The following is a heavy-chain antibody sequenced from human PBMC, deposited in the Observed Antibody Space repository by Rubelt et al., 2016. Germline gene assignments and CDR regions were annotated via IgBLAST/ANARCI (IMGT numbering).Heavy chain of an antibody. CDR1: GFTFSSYG. CDR3: AKGASSWSRSEFDY. CDR2: ISYDGSNK. Sequence: VQLVESGGGLVQPGGSLRLSCAASGFTFSSYGMHWVRQAPGKGLEWVAVISYDGSNKYYADSVKGRLTISRDDSTNTLFLQMNSLRAEDTAIYYCAKGASSWSRSEFDYWGQGTLVTVSS. V-gene: IGHV3-30*19. J-gene: IGHJ4*02. D-gene: IGHD6-13*01.